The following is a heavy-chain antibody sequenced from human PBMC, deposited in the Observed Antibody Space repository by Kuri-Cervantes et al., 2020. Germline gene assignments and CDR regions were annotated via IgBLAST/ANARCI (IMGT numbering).Heavy chain of an antibody. J-gene: IGHJ4*02. D-gene: IGHD2-15*01. CDR3: ARRHCGRGKCAFEY. CDR1: GGSFSGYY. Sequence: SETLSLTCAVYGGSFSGYYWSWIRQPPGKGLEWIGEINHSGSTNYNPSLKSRVTISVDTSKNQFSLKLRFVTAADTAVYYCARRHCGRGKCAFEYWGQGTLVTVSS. V-gene: IGHV4-34*01. CDR2: INHSGST.